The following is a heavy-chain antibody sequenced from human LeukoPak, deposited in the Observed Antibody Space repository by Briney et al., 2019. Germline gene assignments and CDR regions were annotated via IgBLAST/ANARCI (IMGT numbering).Heavy chain of an antibody. CDR3: ARNGPPYYFDY. D-gene: IGHD2-8*01. J-gene: IGHJ4*02. V-gene: IGHV4-30-2*01. CDR2: IYHSGST. CDR1: DGAFSSGGSS. Sequence: SETLSLTCAVSDGAFSSGGSSWSWIRQPVGEGLEWIGYIYHSGSTYYNPSLKSRVTLSVDGSKDQISLKLRSVTAADTAVYYCARNGPPYYFDYWAQGTLVTVSS.